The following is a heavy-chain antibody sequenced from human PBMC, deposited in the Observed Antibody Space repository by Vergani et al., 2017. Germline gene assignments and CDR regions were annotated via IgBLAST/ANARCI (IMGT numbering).Heavy chain of an antibody. D-gene: IGHD1/OR15-1a*01. J-gene: IGHJ5*02. CDR3: ARAQQALGGDNWFDP. CDR2: IIPILGIA. V-gene: IGHV1-69*04. Sequence: QVQLVQSGAEVKKPGSSVKVSCKASGGTFSSYAISWVRQAPGQGLEWMGRIIPILGIANYAQKFQGRVTITADNSTSTAYMELSSLRSEDTAVYYCARAQQALGGDNWFDPWGQGPLVTVSS. CDR1: GGTFSSYA.